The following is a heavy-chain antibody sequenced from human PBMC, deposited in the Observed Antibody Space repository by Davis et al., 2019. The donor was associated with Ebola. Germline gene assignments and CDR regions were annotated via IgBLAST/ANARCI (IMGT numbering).Heavy chain of an antibody. D-gene: IGHD1-26*01. J-gene: IGHJ6*02. CDR3: AKDPQKWELHYYYGMDV. CDR1: GFTFSAYA. CDR2: ISTSGGTT. V-gene: IGHV3-23*01. Sequence: GGSLRLSCEASGFTFSAYAMSWVRQAPGKGLEWVSVISTSGGTTYYADSVKGRFTISRDNSKNTLYLQMNSLRAEDTAVYYCAKDPQKWELHYYYGMDVWGQGTTVTVSS.